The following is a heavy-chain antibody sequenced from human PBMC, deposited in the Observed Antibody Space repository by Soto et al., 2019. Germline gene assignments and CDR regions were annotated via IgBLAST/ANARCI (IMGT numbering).Heavy chain of an antibody. CDR3: ARWPDGYYYYGMDV. CDR1: GYTFNSYD. CDR2: MNPNSGNT. V-gene: IGHV1-8*01. Sequence: QVQLVQSGAEVKKPGASVKVSCKASGYTFNSYDINWVRQATGQGLEWMGWMNPNSGNTGYAQKFQGRVTMTRNTSMSTAYMELSSLRSEDTAVYYCARWPDGYYYYGMDVWGQGTTLTVSS. J-gene: IGHJ6*02.